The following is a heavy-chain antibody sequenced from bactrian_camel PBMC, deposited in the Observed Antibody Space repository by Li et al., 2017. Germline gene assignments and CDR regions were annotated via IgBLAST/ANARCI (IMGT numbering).Heavy chain of an antibody. J-gene: IGHJ4*01. CDR3: AKGTSWYFFFV. CDR2: INSAGDLT. D-gene: IGHD6*01. V-gene: IGHV3S1*01. CDR1: GFTFSMYG. Sequence: HVQLVESGGGFVQPGGSLRLSCVGSGFTFSMYGMHWVRQAPGKGLEWVSAINSAGDLTYYSDSVKGRFTISRDNTKNTVYLQLNKMNTEDMAMYYCAKGTSWYFFFVWGQGTQVTVS.